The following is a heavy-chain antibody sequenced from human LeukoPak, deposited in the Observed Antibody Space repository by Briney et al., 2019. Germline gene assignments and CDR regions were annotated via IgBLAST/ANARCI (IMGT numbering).Heavy chain of an antibody. Sequence: LRLSCAASGFTFSSYEMNWVRQPPGKGLEWIGEINHSGSTNYNPSLKSRVTISVDTSKNQFSLKLSSVTAADTAVYYCARVRLVRGEVQDYWGQGTLVTVSS. CDR3: ARVRLVRGEVQDY. J-gene: IGHJ4*02. CDR1: GFTFSSYE. D-gene: IGHD3-10*01. V-gene: IGHV4-34*01. CDR2: INHSGST.